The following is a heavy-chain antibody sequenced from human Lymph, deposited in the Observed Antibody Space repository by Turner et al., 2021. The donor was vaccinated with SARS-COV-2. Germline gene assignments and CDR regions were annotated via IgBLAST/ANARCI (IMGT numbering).Heavy chain of an antibody. D-gene: IGHD6-19*01. Sequence: EVQLVESGGGLVKPGGSRRLSCAASGFTFSSHSMHWVRQAPGKGLEWVSSISSSSTYIYYADSVKGRFTISRDNAKNSLYLQMNSLRAEDTAVYYCAGQAVAGTSLGYYYYGMDVWGQGTTVTVSS. V-gene: IGHV3-21*01. CDR2: ISSSSTYI. CDR1: GFTFSSHS. J-gene: IGHJ6*02. CDR3: AGQAVAGTSLGYYYYGMDV.